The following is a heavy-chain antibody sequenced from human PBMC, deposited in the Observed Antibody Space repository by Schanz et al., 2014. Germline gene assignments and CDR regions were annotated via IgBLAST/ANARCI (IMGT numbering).Heavy chain of an antibody. CDR2: ITPILETA. J-gene: IGHJ4*02. CDR3: ARDQAVTGIDY. D-gene: IGHD4-4*01. CDR1: GGSFDTYT. V-gene: IGHV1-69*08. Sequence: QVQLVQSGAEVKKPGSSLKVPCKASGGSFDTYTIAWVRQAPGQGLEYMGRITPILETANYAQKFQGRVTITADKSTGTVYMELSGLGPDDTAVYYCARDQAVTGIDYWGQGTQVTVSS.